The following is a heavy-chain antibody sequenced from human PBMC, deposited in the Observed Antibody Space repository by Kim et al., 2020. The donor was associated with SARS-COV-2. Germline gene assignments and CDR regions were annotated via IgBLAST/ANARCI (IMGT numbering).Heavy chain of an antibody. V-gene: IGHV4-39*07. J-gene: IGHJ5*02. Sequence: SETLSLTCTVSGGSISSSSYYWGWIRQPPGKGLEWIGSIYYSGSTYYNPSLKSRVTISVDTSKNQFSLKLSSVTAADTAVYYCARDRFWFEPWGQGTLVTVSS. CDR1: GGSISSSSYY. CDR3: ARDRFWFEP. CDR2: IYYSGST.